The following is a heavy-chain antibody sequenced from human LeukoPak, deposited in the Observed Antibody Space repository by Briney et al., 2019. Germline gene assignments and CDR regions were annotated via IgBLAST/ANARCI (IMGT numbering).Heavy chain of an antibody. CDR1: GGSMSGYY. CDR2: VYYSGST. J-gene: IGHJ4*02. Sequence: PSETLSLTCTVSGGSMSGYYWSWIRQPPGKGLEWIGYVYYSGSTKYNPSLESRVTISVDTSNSQFSLKMSSVTAADTAVYYCARGGWTNDYWGQGTLVTVSS. CDR3: ARGGWTNDY. V-gene: IGHV4-59*01. D-gene: IGHD3-22*01.